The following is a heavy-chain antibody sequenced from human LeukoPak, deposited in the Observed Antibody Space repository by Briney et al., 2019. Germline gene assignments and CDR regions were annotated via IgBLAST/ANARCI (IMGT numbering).Heavy chain of an antibody. J-gene: IGHJ4*02. CDR2: IYYSGST. CDR3: ARDLTIPTTVTTGYFDY. D-gene: IGHD4-17*01. V-gene: IGHV4-30-4*01. CDR1: GGSISSGDYY. Sequence: SETLSLTCTVSGGSISSGDYYWSWIRQPLGKGLEWIGYIYYSGSTYYNPSLKSRVTISVDTSKNQFSLKLSSVTAADTAVYYCARDLTIPTTVTTGYFDYWGQGTLVTVSS.